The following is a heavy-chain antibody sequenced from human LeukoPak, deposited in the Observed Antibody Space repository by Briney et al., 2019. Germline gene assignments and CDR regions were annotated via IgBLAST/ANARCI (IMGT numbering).Heavy chain of an antibody. CDR3: ARFGLYDILTGYDY. V-gene: IGHV3-48*04. J-gene: IGHJ4*02. CDR1: GFTFSSYS. D-gene: IGHD3-9*01. CDR2: ISYSSSTI. Sequence: PGGSLRLSCAASGFTFSSYSMNWARQAPGKGLEWVSYISYSSSTIYYADSVKGRFTISRDNAKNSLYLQMNSLRAEDTAVYYCARFGLYDILTGYDYWGQGTLVTVSS.